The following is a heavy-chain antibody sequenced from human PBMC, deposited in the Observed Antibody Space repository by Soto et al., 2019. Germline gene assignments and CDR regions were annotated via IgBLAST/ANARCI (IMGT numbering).Heavy chain of an antibody. CDR3: ARGLEGYYGSGSYPYYDY. D-gene: IGHD3-10*01. CDR1: GGSFSGYY. J-gene: IGHJ4*02. Sequence: SETLSLTCAVYGGSFSGYYWSWIRQPPGKGLEWIGEINHSGSTNYNPSLKSRVTISVDTSKNQFSLKLSSVTAADTAVYYCARGLEGYYGSGSYPYYDYWGQGTLVTVSS. V-gene: IGHV4-34*01. CDR2: INHSGST.